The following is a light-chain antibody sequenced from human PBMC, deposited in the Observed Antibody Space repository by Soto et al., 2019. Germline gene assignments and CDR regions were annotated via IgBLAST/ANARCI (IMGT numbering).Light chain of an antibody. Sequence: AIQMTQSPSSLSASVGDRVNITCRASQGIRNDLGWYQQKPGKAPKLLIYAASSLQSGVPSRFRGSGSGTDFTLTISSLQPEDFATYYCLQDYNYPRTFGQGTKVEIK. CDR2: AAS. V-gene: IGKV1-6*01. CDR1: QGIRND. J-gene: IGKJ1*01. CDR3: LQDYNYPRT.